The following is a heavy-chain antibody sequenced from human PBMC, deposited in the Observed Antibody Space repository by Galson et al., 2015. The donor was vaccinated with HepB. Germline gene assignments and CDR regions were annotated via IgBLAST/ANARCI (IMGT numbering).Heavy chain of an antibody. CDR3: ARDQVLSRGWFGWFDP. J-gene: IGHJ5*02. D-gene: IGHD6-19*01. Sequence: QSGAEVKEPGESLKVSCKASGYTFTTYAMHWVRQAPGQSLEWMGWINAGKGDTKYSQKFQDRVTFTLDTSASTAYMELSSLTSEDTAVYYCARDQVLSRGWFGWFDPWGQGTLVTVSS. CDR1: GYTFTTYA. CDR2: INAGKGDT. V-gene: IGHV1-3*01.